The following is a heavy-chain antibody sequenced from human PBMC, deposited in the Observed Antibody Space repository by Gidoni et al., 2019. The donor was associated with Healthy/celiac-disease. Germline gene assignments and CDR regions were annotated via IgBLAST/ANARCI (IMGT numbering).Heavy chain of an antibody. CDR3: ARAGEMATGAFDI. D-gene: IGHD5-12*01. V-gene: IGHV3-33*01. CDR2: ICNDGSNK. Sequence: QVQLVESGGGVVQPGRSLRLSCAASGFTFSSYGMHWVRQAPGKGLEWVAVICNDGSNKYYADSVKGRFTISRENSKNTLYLQMNSLRAEDTAVYYCARAGEMATGAFDIWGQGTMVTVSS. J-gene: IGHJ3*02. CDR1: GFTFSSYG.